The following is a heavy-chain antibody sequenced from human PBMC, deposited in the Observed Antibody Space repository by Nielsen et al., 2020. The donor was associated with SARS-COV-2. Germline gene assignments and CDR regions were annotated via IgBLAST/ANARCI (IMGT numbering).Heavy chain of an antibody. CDR3: AKRTSQARRDGTDV. CDR1: GYPFTGYY. Sequence: SCTASGYPFTGYYMHWVRQAPGQGLEWLGHIYPGDSETRYNPSFQGQVTIAADKSISTVYLQWSSLKAWDTGNYFFAKRTSQARRDGTDVWGQGTTAVVSS. CDR2: IYPGDSET. D-gene: IGHD1-1*01. V-gene: IGHV5-51*01. J-gene: IGHJ6*02.